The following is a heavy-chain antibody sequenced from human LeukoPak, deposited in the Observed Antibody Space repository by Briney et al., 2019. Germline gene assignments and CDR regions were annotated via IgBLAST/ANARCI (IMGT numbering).Heavy chain of an antibody. CDR2: ISGSGGST. Sequence: SGGSLRLSCAASGFTFSSYAMSWVRQAPGKGLEWVSAISGSGGSTYYADSVKGRFTISRDNSKNTLYLQMNSLRAEDTAVYYCAKDFLLYYYGSGSYYNSIDYWGQGTLVTVSS. CDR1: GFTFSSYA. CDR3: AKDFLLYYYGSGSYYNSIDY. V-gene: IGHV3-23*01. J-gene: IGHJ4*02. D-gene: IGHD3-10*01.